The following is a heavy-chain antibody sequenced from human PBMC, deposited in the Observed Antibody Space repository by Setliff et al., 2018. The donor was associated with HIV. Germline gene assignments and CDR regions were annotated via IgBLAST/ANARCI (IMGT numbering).Heavy chain of an antibody. V-gene: IGHV1-18*01. CDR3: ARDVGYCTATSCQTGFDY. CDR1: TNTFLNYG. CDR2: ISVHDDNS. Sequence: GASVKVSCKASTNTFLNYGISWVRQAPGQGLEWMGWISVHDDNSNYAQRFRDRVTMTTEIPTSTAYMELRGLRSDDTAVYYCARDVGYCTATSCQTGFDYWGQGTLVTVSS. J-gene: IGHJ4*02. D-gene: IGHD2-8*02.